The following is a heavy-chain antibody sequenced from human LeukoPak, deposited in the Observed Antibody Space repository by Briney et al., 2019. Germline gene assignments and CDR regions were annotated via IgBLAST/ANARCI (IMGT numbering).Heavy chain of an antibody. CDR3: AKGGSPSCYSSSGY. D-gene: IGHD2-2*01. CDR2: ICGSDGSR. J-gene: IGHJ4*02. V-gene: IGHV3-23*01. CDR1: GFSLSGYW. Sequence: PGGSLRLSCAASGFSLSGYWMHWVRQAPGKGLEWVSAICGSDGSRYYADSVKGRFTISRDNSKNTLYLQMNSLRGEDTAVYYCAKGGSPSCYSSSGYWGQGTLVTVSS.